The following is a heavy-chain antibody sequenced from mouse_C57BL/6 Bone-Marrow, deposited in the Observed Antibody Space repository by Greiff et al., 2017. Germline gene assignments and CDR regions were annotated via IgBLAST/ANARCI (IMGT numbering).Heavy chain of an antibody. D-gene: IGHD1-3*01. CDR2: ISSGGSYT. J-gene: IGHJ1*03. CDR1: GFTFSSYG. Sequence: EVNVVESGGDLVKPGGSLKLSCAASGFTFSSYGMSWVRPTPDKRLEWVATISSGGSYTYYPDSVKGRFTISRDNAKNTLYLQMSSLKSEDTARYDCARHKSFYWYFDVWGTGTTVTVSS. V-gene: IGHV5-6*01. CDR3: ARHKSFYWYFDV.